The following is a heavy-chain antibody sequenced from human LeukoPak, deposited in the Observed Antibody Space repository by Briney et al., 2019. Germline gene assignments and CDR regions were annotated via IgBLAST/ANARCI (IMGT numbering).Heavy chain of an antibody. J-gene: IGHJ4*02. CDR3: VQRIGRGARPFDY. D-gene: IGHD1-26*01. CDR2: IFWDNDK. V-gene: IGHV2-5*02. Sequence: SAPTLVKPTQTLTLTCTFSGFSLSTRGVAVGWIRQPPGKALEWLALIFWDNDKRYSPSLESRLTITKDTSKDQVLLTMTNVDPVDTAAYYCVQRIGRGARPFDYWGQGTLVTVS. CDR1: GFSLSTRGVA.